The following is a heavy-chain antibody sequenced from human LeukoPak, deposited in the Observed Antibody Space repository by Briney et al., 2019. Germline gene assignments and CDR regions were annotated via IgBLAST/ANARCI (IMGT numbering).Heavy chain of an antibody. D-gene: IGHD3-10*01. J-gene: IGHJ4*02. CDR1: GFTFSSYA. Sequence: GGSLRLSCAASGFTFSSYAMSWVRQAPGKGLEWVSAISGSGGSTYYADSVKGRFTISRDNSKNTLHLQMNSLRAEDTAVYYCATDLMVRGVMAHYWGQGTLVTVSS. CDR3: ATDLMVRGVMAHY. V-gene: IGHV3-23*01. CDR2: ISGSGGST.